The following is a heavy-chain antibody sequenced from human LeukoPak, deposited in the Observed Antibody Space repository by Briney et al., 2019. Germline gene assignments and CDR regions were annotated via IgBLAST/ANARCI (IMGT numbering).Heavy chain of an antibody. CDR2: IFHTGHT. Sequence: SETLSLTCIVSGFSISSDDCWGWIRQPPGKGLEWIGYIFHTGHTSYNPSLKSRVTISVDMSKNQLSLKLSSVTAADTAVYYCARGFYGSGSQFDYWGQGTLVTVSS. V-gene: IGHV4-38-2*02. J-gene: IGHJ4*02. CDR1: GFSISSDDC. D-gene: IGHD3-10*01. CDR3: ARGFYGSGSQFDY.